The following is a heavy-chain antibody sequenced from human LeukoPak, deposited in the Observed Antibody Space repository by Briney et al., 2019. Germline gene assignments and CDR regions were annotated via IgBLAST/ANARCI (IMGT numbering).Heavy chain of an antibody. Sequence: GGSLRLSWAASGFTFSSYWMHWVRQAPGKGLVWVSRINSDGSSTRYADSVKGRFTISRDNAKNTLYLQMNSLRAEDTAVYYCARNPSGFYYYYYGMDVWGQGTTVTVSS. CDR2: INSDGSST. D-gene: IGHD7-27*01. CDR1: GFTFSSYW. V-gene: IGHV3-74*01. J-gene: IGHJ6*02. CDR3: ARNPSGFYYYYYGMDV.